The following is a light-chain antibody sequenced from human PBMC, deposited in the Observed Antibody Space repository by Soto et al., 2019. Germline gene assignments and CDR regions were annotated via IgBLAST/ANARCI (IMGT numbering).Light chain of an antibody. J-gene: IGKJ1*01. Sequence: EIVLTQSPGTLSLSPGERATLSCRASQSVSSSYLAWYQQKPGQAPRLLIYGASSRATGIPDRFSGSGSGAVFTLTISRLEPEDFAVYYCQQYHSSPPTWTFGQGTRWIS. V-gene: IGKV3-20*01. CDR1: QSVSSSY. CDR3: QQYHSSPPTWT. CDR2: GAS.